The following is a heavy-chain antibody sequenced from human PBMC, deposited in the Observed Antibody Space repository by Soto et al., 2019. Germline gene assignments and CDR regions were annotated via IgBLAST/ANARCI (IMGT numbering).Heavy chain of an antibody. J-gene: IGHJ4*02. D-gene: IGHD6-6*01. CDR1: GGSISSGDYF. V-gene: IGHV4-30-4*01. Sequence: TLSLTFTVSGGSISSGDYFWRWIRQPPGKGLEWIGYILSSGNTYYKPSLKSRVTMSLDTSKNQFSLKLSSVTAADTAVYYCARQYSSSSKTRQNQYYFDYWGQGTLVTVSS. CDR3: ARQYSSSSKTRQNQYYFDY. CDR2: ILSSGNT.